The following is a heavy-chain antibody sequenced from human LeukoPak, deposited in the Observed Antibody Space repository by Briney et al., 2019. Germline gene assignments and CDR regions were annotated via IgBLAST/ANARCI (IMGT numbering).Heavy chain of an antibody. CDR1: GYTFNNYG. V-gene: IGHV1-18*01. CDR2: ISAYNGNT. CDR3: ARDPGRGSSGWGVDY. Sequence: ASVKVSCKASGYTFNNYGISWVRQAPGQGLEWMGWISAYNGNTNYAQKLQGRVTMTTDTSTSTAYMELRSLRSDDTAVYYCARDPGRGSSGWGVDYWGQGTLVTVSS. D-gene: IGHD6-19*01. J-gene: IGHJ4*02.